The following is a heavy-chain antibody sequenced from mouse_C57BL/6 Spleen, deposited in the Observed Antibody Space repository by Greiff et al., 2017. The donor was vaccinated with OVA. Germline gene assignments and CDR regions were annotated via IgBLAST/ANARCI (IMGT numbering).Heavy chain of an antibody. D-gene: IGHD3-2*02. CDR1: GYTFTSYW. V-gene: IGHV1-69*01. CDR3: ARSAAQATVFDY. J-gene: IGHJ2*01. Sequence: VKQSCKASGYTFTSYWMHWVKQRPGQGLEWIGEIDPSDSYTNYNQKFKGKSTLTVDKSSSTAYMQLSSLTSEDSAVYYCARSAAQATVFDYWGQGTTLTVSS. CDR2: IDPSDSYT.